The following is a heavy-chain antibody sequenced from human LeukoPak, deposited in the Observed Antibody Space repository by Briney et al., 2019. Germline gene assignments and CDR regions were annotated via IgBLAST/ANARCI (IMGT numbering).Heavy chain of an antibody. CDR1: GFTFSSYA. Sequence: GGSLRLSCAASGFTFSSYAMSWVRQAPGKGLEWVSAISGSGGSTYYADSVKGRFTISRDNSKITLYLQMNSLRAEDTAVYYCAKSSASNKIAARTYLKRQSGYNWFDPWGQGTLVTVSS. D-gene: IGHD6-6*01. V-gene: IGHV3-23*01. CDR3: AKSSASNKIAARTYLKRQSGYNWFDP. CDR2: ISGSGGST. J-gene: IGHJ5*02.